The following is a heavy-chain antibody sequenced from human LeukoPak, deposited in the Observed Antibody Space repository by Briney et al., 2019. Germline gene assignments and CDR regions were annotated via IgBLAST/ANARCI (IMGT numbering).Heavy chain of an antibody. V-gene: IGHV5-10-1*01. Sequence: GESLKISCTTSGYNFPSYWITWVRQVLGKGLQRMGAIDPSDSYTNYSPSFQGHVTISVDKSISTAYLQWSSLKASDTAMYYCARLSPAPDYWGQGTLVTVSS. D-gene: IGHD2/OR15-2a*01. CDR1: GYNFPSYW. CDR3: ARLSPAPDY. CDR2: IDPSDSYT. J-gene: IGHJ4*02.